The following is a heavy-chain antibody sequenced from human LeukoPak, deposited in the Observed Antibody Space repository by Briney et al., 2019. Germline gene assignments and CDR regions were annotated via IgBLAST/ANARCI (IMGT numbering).Heavy chain of an antibody. CDR1: GFTFSDYA. CDR2: ISGRT. J-gene: IGHJ3*02. D-gene: IGHD1-26*01. CDR3: VKDRRSGCYSVDACDI. V-gene: IGHV3-23*01. Sequence: GGSLRLSCAASGFTFSDYAMSWVRQTPGKGLEWVSTISGRTYYADSVKGRFTISSDKSENTLYLQMNSLRAEDTAVYYCVKDRRSGCYSVDACDIWGQGTMVTVSS.